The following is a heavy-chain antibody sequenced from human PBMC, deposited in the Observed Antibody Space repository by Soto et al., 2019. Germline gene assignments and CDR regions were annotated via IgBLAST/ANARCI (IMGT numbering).Heavy chain of an antibody. J-gene: IGHJ5*02. CDR3: ARDSIAARPNIRFDP. V-gene: IGHV3-21*01. CDR2: ISSSSSYI. Sequence: EVQLVESGGGLVKPGGSLRLSCAASGFTFSSYSMNWVRQAPGKGLEWVSSISSSSSYIYYADSVKGRFTISRDNAKNSLYLQMNSLRAEDTAVYYCARDSIAARPNIRFDPWGQGTLVTVSS. CDR1: GFTFSSYS. D-gene: IGHD6-6*01.